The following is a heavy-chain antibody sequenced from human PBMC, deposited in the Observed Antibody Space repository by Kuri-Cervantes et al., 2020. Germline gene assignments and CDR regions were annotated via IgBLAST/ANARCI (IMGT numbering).Heavy chain of an antibody. J-gene: IGHJ4*02. CDR2: ISGSGGST. Sequence: GESLKISCAASGFTFSSYAMSWARQAPGKGLEWVSAISGSGGSTYYADSVKGRFTISRDNSKNTLYLQMNSLKTEDTAVYYCTTVHKGYCSSTSCYKSSDYWGQGTLVTVSS. CDR3: TTVHKGYCSSTSCYKSSDY. V-gene: IGHV3-23*01. D-gene: IGHD2-2*02. CDR1: GFTFSSYA.